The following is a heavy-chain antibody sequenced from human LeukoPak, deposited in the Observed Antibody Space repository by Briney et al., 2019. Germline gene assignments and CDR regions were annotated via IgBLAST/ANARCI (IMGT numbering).Heavy chain of an antibody. Sequence: GRSLRLSCAASGFTFSNYGMHWVRQAPGKGLEWVAVIWSGGTDKYYADSVKGRFTVSRDNSKNTLYLQMNSLRAEDTVVYYCGKRLTSWELEYWGQGTLVTVSS. V-gene: IGHV3-30*18. J-gene: IGHJ4*02. CDR3: GKRLTSWELEY. CDR1: GFTFSNYG. CDR2: IWSGGTDK. D-gene: IGHD1-26*01.